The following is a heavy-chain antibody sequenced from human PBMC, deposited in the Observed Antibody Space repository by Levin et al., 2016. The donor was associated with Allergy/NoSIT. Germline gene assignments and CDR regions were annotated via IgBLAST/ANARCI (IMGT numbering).Heavy chain of an antibody. V-gene: IGHV3-73*01. J-gene: IGHJ6*03. Sequence: VRQMPGKGLEWVGRIRSKANSYATAYAASVKGRFTISRDDSKNTAYLQMNSLKTEDTAVYYCTRVVGYCSSTSCYKLRYYYYMDVWGKGTTVTVSS. CDR2: IRSKANSYAT. D-gene: IGHD2-2*02. CDR3: TRVVGYCSSTSCYKLRYYYYMDV.